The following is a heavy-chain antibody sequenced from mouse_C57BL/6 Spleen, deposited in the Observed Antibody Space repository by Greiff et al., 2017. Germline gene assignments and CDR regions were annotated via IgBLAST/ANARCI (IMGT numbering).Heavy chain of an antibody. Sequence: EVQLVESGGGLVKPGGSLKLSCAASGFTFSDYGMHWVRQAPEQGLEWVAYISRGSSTIDYADTVKGRFTISRDNAKNTLFLQMTGLRSEDTAMYYCARAGPYAMDYWGQGASVTVST. CDR2: ISRGSSTI. V-gene: IGHV5-17*01. CDR3: ARAGPYAMDY. J-gene: IGHJ4*01. CDR1: GFTFSDYG.